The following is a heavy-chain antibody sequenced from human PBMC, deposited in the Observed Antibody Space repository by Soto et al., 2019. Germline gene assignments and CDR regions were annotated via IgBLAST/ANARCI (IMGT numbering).Heavy chain of an antibody. Sequence: PGGSLRLSCAASGFTVSSNYMSWVRQAPGKGLEWVSVIYSGGGTYYADSVKGRFTISRDNSKNTLYLQMNSLRAEDTAVYYCARGLWLENYYYMDVWGKGTTVTVSS. J-gene: IGHJ6*03. V-gene: IGHV3-66*01. CDR1: GFTVSSNY. D-gene: IGHD5-18*01. CDR3: ARGLWLENYYYMDV. CDR2: IYSGGGT.